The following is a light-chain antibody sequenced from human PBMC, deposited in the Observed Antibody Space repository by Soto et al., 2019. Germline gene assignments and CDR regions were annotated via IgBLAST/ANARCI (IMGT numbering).Light chain of an antibody. J-gene: IGLJ3*02. V-gene: IGLV2-14*01. CDR3: SSYTSSSIWV. CDR1: SSDVGGYNY. CDR2: DVS. Sequence: QSVLTQPASVSGSPGQSITISCTGTSSDVGGYNYVSWYHQHPGKAPKLMIYDVSNRPSGVSNRFSGSKSGNTASLTISGLQAEDEADYYCSSYTSSSIWVFGGGTKLTVL.